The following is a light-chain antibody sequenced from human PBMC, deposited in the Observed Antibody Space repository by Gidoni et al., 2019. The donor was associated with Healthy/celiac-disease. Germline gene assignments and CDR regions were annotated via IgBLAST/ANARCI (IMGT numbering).Light chain of an antibody. CDR1: TSDVGGYNY. CDR3: SSYTSSSARV. Sequence: QSALTQPASVSGSPGQSITFSCTRTTSDVGGYNYVSWYQQPPGKAPKLMIYEVSNRPSGVSDRFSGSKSGNTASLTISGLQAEDEADYYCSSYTSSSARVFGGGTKLTVL. V-gene: IGLV2-14*01. J-gene: IGLJ3*02. CDR2: EVS.